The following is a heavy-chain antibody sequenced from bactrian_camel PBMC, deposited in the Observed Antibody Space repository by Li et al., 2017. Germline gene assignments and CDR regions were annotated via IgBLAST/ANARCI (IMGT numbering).Heavy chain of an antibody. CDR3: ATDREITYSGGYYYTRLFGY. J-gene: IGHJ6*01. Sequence: DVQLVESGGGLVRPGGSQRLSCSTSRFTFNNYAMTWVRQAPEKGLEWVSLITSDGSRTYYAGSVKGRFTISRDNAKSTVYLQMNSLKSEDTALYYCATDREITYSGGYYYTRLFGYWGQGTQVTVS. V-gene: IGHV3S40*01. D-gene: IGHD2*01. CDR1: RFTFNNYA. CDR2: ITSDGSRT.